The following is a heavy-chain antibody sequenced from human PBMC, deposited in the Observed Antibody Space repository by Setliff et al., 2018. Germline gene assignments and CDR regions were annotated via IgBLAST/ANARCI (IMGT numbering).Heavy chain of an antibody. CDR3: ARLPNYVWGSPVDY. Sequence: SETLSLTCAVSGDSISSGNWWGWIRQPPGKGLEWIATIYYSGRTFYNPSLKSRVTISVDTSKNQFSLTLSSVTAADTAVYYCARLPNYVWGSPVDYWGQGTLVTVPS. D-gene: IGHD3-16*01. J-gene: IGHJ4*02. CDR1: GDSISSGNW. V-gene: IGHV4-39*01. CDR2: IYYSGRT.